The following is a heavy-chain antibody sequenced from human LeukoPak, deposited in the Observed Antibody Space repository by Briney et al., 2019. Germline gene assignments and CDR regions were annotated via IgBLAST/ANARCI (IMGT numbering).Heavy chain of an antibody. CDR1: GYTFTSYY. D-gene: IGHD1-14*01. CDR3: ARDLSFTGYFDY. J-gene: IGHJ4*02. CDR2: INPSGGST. V-gene: IGHV1-46*01. Sequence: GASVTVSCKASGYTFTSYYMHWVRQAPGQGLEWMGIINPSGGSTSYAQKFQGRVTMTRDTSTSTVYMELSSLRSEDTAVYYCARDLSFTGYFDYWGQGTLVTVSS.